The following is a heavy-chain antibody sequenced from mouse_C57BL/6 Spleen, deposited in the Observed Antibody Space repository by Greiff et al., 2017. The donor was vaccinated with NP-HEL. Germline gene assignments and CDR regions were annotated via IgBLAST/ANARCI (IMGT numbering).Heavy chain of an antibody. CDR3: ARTAQATRGAMDY. Sequence: VQLQQPGAELVKPGASVKLSCKASGYTFTSYWMQWVKQRPGQGLEWIGEIDPSDSYTNYNQKFKGKATLTVDTSSSTAYMQLSSLTSEDSAVYYCARTAQATRGAMDYWGQGTSVTVSS. D-gene: IGHD3-2*02. V-gene: IGHV1-50*01. CDR2: IDPSDSYT. J-gene: IGHJ4*01. CDR1: GYTFTSYW.